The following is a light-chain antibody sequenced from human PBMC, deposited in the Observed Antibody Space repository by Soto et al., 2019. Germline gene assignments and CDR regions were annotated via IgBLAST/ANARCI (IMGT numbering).Light chain of an antibody. V-gene: IGKV3-20*01. CDR3: QQYNRWPLT. CDR2: DAS. Sequence: EFVLTQSPGTLSLSPGEGATLSCRASQTVRNNYLAWYQQKPGQAPRLLIYDASSRATGIPDRFSGGGSGTEFTLTISSLQSEDFAVYYCQQYNRWPLTFGGGTKVDIK. J-gene: IGKJ4*01. CDR1: QTVRNNY.